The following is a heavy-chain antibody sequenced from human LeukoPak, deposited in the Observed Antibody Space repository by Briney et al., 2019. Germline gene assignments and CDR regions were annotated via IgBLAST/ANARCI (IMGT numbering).Heavy chain of an antibody. CDR2: IKSKTDGGTT. V-gene: IGHV3-15*01. D-gene: IGHD1-1*01. Sequence: GGSLRLSCAASGFTFSSYAMSWVRQAPGKGLEWVGRIKSKTDGGTTDYAAPVKGRFTISRDDSKNTLYLQMNSLKTEDTAVYYCTTDWVERNRIDYWGQGTLVTVSS. J-gene: IGHJ4*02. CDR3: TTDWVERNRIDY. CDR1: GFTFSSYA.